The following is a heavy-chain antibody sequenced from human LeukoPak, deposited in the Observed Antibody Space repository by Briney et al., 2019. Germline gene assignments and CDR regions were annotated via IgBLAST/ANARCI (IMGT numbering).Heavy chain of an antibody. V-gene: IGHV3-53*01. D-gene: IGHD3-10*01. CDR1: GFTYSLNY. CDR2: IYSGGST. Sequence: GGSLRLSCAASGFTYSLNYMRWVRQAPGKGLEWVSVIYSGGSTYYADSVKGRFTISRDNSKNTLYLQMNSLRAEDTAVYYCARGDYGSGSRPGAVAIWGQGTMVTVSS. CDR3: ARGDYGSGSRPGAVAI. J-gene: IGHJ3*02.